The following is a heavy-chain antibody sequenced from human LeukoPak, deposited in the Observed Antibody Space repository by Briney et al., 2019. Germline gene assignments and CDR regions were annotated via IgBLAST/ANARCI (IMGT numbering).Heavy chain of an antibody. J-gene: IGHJ6*02. CDR1: GFTVSSNY. Sequence: LAGGSLRLSCAASGFTVSSNYMSWVRQAPGKGLEWVSVIYSGGSTYYADSVKGRFTISRDNSKNTLYLQMNSLRAEDTVVYYCAKRPGGSSWPYYYYYYGMDVWGQGTTVTVSS. D-gene: IGHD6-13*01. CDR2: IYSGGST. CDR3: AKRPGGSSWPYYYYYYGMDV. V-gene: IGHV3-53*05.